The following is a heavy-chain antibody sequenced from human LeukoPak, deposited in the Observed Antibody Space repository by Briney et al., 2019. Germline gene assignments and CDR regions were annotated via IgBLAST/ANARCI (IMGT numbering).Heavy chain of an antibody. D-gene: IGHD3-10*01. V-gene: IGHV3-48*03. CDR3: ARGTNAYMGVYYYYYMDV. J-gene: IGHJ6*03. Sequence: PGGSLRLSCTASGFTFSGYEMNWVRQAPGKGLEWVSYISSSGSTIYYADSVKGRFTISRDNAKNSLYLQMNSLRAEDTAVYYCARGTNAYMGVYYYYYMDVWGKGTTVTISS. CDR2: ISSSGSTI. CDR1: GFTFSGYE.